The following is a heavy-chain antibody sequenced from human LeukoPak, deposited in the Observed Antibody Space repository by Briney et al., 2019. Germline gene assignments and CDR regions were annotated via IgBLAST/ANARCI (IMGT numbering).Heavy chain of an antibody. D-gene: IGHD6-13*01. CDR3: ARVAEAAAFDC. V-gene: IGHV3-21*06. Sequence: GGSLRLSCAASGFTFSTYSMTWVRQAPGKGLEWVSSISSNSRYIYYADSMRGRFTISRDNAKNSLYLQMNSLEPEDTAVYYCARVAEAAAFDCWGQATLVTASS. CDR1: GFTFSTYS. CDR2: ISSNSRYI. J-gene: IGHJ4*01.